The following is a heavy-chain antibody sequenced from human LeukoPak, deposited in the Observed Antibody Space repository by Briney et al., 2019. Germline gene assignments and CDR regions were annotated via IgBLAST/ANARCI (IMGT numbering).Heavy chain of an antibody. CDR1: GGSLSSYY. CDR2: IYYSGST. Sequence: SETLSLTCTVSGGSLSSYYWSWIRQPPGKGLGWVGYIYYSGSTKYNPSLKSRVTISVDTSKNQFSLKLSSVTAADTAVYYCARGDPGIAAEWGQGTLVTVSS. CDR3: ARGDPGIAAE. V-gene: IGHV4-59*01. D-gene: IGHD6-13*01. J-gene: IGHJ4*02.